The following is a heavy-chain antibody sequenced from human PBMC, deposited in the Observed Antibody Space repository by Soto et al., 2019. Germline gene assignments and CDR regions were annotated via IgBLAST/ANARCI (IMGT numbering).Heavy chain of an antibody. D-gene: IGHD2-15*01. J-gene: IGHJ6*02. V-gene: IGHV4-31*03. CDR1: GGSISSGGYY. CDR2: IYHSGST. Sequence: SETLSLTCTVSGGSISSGGYYWSWLRQLPGKGLEWIGYIYHSGSTYYNLSLKSRVTISVDTSKNHFSLNLSSVTVADTAVYYCARDGSDIDNSSVGPGVTNYYSLDVWGQGTTVTVS. CDR3: ARDGSDIDNSSVGPGVTNYYSLDV.